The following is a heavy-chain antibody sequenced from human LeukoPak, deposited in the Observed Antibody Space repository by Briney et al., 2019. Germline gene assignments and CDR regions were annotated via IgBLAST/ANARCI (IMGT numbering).Heavy chain of an antibody. CDR3: ARGKDSYDSSGAFDY. J-gene: IGHJ4*02. Sequence: PSETLSLTCTVSGGSISSYYWSWIRQPPGKGLEWIGYIYYSGSTNYNPSLKSRVTISVDTSKNQFSLKLGSVTAADTAVYYCARGKDSYDSSGAFDYWGQGTLVTVSS. D-gene: IGHD3-22*01. CDR2: IYYSGST. CDR1: GGSISSYY. V-gene: IGHV4-59*01.